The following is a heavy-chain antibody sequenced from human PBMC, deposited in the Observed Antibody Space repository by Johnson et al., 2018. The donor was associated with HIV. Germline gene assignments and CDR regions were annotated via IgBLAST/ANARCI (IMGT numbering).Heavy chain of an antibody. Sequence: QVQLVESGGGVVQPGRSLRLSCAASGFTFSDYGMHWVRQAPGKGLEWLAVIWHDGRNKFYADSMKGRFTISRDNSKNTLFLQMNSLKTEDTAVYYCTPGPARISLIRGIWSQGTMVTVSS. V-gene: IGHV3-33*01. D-gene: IGHD3-22*01. CDR2: IWHDGRNK. J-gene: IGHJ3*02. CDR1: GFTFSDYG. CDR3: TPGPARISLIRGI.